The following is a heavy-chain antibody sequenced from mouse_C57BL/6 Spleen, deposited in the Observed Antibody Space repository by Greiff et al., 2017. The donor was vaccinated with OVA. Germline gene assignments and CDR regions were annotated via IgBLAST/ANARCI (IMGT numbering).Heavy chain of an antibody. J-gene: IGHJ3*01. CDR2: ISYDGSN. V-gene: IGHV3-6*01. Sequence: VQLQQSGPGLVKPSQSLSLTCSVTGYSITSGYYWNWIRQFPGNKLEWMGYISYDGSNNYNPSLKNRISITRDTSKNQFFLKLNSVTTEDTATYYCARDNYSNYPFAYWGQGTLVTVSA. D-gene: IGHD2-5*01. CDR1: GYSITSGYY. CDR3: ARDNYSNYPFAY.